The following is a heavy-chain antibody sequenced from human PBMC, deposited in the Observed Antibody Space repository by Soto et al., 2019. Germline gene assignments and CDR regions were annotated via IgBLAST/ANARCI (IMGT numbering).Heavy chain of an antibody. CDR2: IYHSGRT. J-gene: IGHJ4*02. CDR3: ARVPAP. V-gene: IGHV4-30-2*01. Sequence: QLQLQESGSGLVKPSQTLSLTCAVSGGSISSGFYSWSWLRQPPGQGLEWIRYIYHSGRTYYNPSLKSRVTISVERSTNQFSLKLSSVTAAATAVYYCARVPAPWGQGTLGTVSS. CDR1: GGSISSGFYS.